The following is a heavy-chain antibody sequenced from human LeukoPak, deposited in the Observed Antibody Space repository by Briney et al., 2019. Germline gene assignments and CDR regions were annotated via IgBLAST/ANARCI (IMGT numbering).Heavy chain of an antibody. D-gene: IGHD5-12*01. CDR3: ARGQRGATGSGGGYYGMDV. V-gene: IGHV4-30-4*01. J-gene: IGHJ6*02. CDR2: IYYSGST. Sequence: SETLSLTCTVSGGSISSGDYYWSWIRQPPGKGLEWIGYIYYSGSTYYNPSLKSRVTISVDTSKNQFSLKLRSVTAADTAVYYWARGQRGATGSGGGYYGMDVWGQGTTVTVSS. CDR1: GGSISSGDYY.